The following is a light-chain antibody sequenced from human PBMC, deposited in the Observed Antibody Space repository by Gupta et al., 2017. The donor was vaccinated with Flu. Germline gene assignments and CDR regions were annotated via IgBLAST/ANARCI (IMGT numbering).Light chain of an antibody. CDR2: AAS. CDR1: QSISTY. J-gene: IGKJ2*02. V-gene: IGKV1-39*01. Sequence: PSSLSASVGDRVTITCRARQSISTYLNWYQKKLGKATKLLMYAASNLQSGVPSRFSGSGSGTDFTLTISSLQPEDFAAYYCQQSNNTPCTFGQGTKLEIK. CDR3: QQSNNTPCT.